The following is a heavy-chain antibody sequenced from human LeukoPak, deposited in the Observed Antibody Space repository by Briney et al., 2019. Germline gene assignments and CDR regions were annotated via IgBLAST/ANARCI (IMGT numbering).Heavy chain of an antibody. Sequence: ESGPALVKPTQALTLTCSFSGFSLSTSGMCMSWVRQPPVKALEWLALIDWDDDQYYSTSLKTRLTISKDTSKIQVVLTMTNMDPVDTATYYCARVYYDSSGYYYPFDYWGQGTLVNVSS. CDR1: GFSLSTSGMC. CDR3: ARVYYDSSGYYYPFDY. D-gene: IGHD3-22*01. CDR2: IDWDDDQ. J-gene: IGHJ4*02. V-gene: IGHV2-70*20.